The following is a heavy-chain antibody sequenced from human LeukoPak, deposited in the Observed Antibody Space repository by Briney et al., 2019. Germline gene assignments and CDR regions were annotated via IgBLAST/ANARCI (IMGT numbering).Heavy chain of an antibody. CDR2: ISSSSNYI. D-gene: IGHD3-22*01. V-gene: IGHV3-21*01. Sequence: PGGSLRLSCAASGFTFSSYSMNWVRQAPGKGLEWVSSISSSSNYIYYADSVKGRFTISRDNAKNSLYLQMNSLRAEDTAVYYCAGDPTYDYDSSGPGRGPWGQGTLVTVSS. CDR1: GFTFSSYS. CDR3: AGDPTYDYDSSGPGRGP. J-gene: IGHJ5*02.